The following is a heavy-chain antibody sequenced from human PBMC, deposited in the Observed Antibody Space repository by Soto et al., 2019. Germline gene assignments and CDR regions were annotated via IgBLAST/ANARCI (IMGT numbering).Heavy chain of an antibody. D-gene: IGHD3-10*01. CDR2: IIPIFGTA. J-gene: IGHJ3*02. CDR3: ARERSRYGSGSYYDAFDI. Sequence: QVQLVQSGAEVKKPGSSVKVSCKASGGTFSSYAISWVRQAPGQGPEWMGGIIPIFGTANYAQKFQGRVTITADESTSTAYMEVSSLRSEDTAVYYCARERSRYGSGSYYDAFDIWGQGTMVTVSS. V-gene: IGHV1-69*01. CDR1: GGTFSSYA.